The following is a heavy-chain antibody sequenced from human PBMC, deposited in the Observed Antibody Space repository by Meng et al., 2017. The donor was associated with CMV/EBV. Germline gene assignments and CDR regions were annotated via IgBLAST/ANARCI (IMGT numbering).Heavy chain of an antibody. D-gene: IGHD6-13*01. V-gene: IGHV3-21*01. CDR3: ARDGAAAGYYYYYGMDV. J-gene: IGHJ6*02. Sequence: ETLSLTCAASGITFSSYSMNWVRQAPGKGLEWVSSISSSSSYIYYADSVKGRFTISRDNAKNSLYLQMNSLRAEDMAVYYCARDGAAAGYYYYYGMDVWGQGTTVTVSS. CDR2: ISSSSSYI. CDR1: GITFSSYS.